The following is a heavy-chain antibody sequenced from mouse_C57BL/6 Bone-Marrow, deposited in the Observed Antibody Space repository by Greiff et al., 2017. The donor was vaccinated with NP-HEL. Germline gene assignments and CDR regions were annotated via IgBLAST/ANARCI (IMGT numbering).Heavy chain of an antibody. CDR1: GFSFNTYA. V-gene: IGHV10-1*01. Sequence: DVQLVESGGGLVQPKGSLKLSCAASGFSFNTYAMNWVRQAPGKGLEWVARIRSKSNNYATYYADSVKDRFTISRDDSESMLYLQMNNLKTEDTAMYYCVRGRYYYGKDWYFDVWGTGTTVTVSS. CDR2: IRSKSNNYAT. D-gene: IGHD1-1*01. J-gene: IGHJ1*03. CDR3: VRGRYYYGKDWYFDV.